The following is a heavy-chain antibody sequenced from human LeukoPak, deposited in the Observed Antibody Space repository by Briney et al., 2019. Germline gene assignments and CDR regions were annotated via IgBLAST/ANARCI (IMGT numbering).Heavy chain of an antibody. CDR3: ARHDYDFWSGYYTIVSSWFDP. V-gene: IGHV4-39*01. CDR1: GGSISSSSYY. J-gene: IGHJ5*02. Sequence: SETLSLTCTVSGGSISSSSYYWGWIRQPPGKGLEWIGSIYYSGSTYYNPSLKSRVTISVDTSKNQFSLKLSSVTAADTAVYYCARHDYDFWSGYYTIVSSWFDPWGQGTLVTVSS. D-gene: IGHD3-3*01. CDR2: IYYSGST.